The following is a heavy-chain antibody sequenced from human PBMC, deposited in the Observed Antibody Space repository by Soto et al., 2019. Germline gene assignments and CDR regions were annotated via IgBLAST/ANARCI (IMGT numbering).Heavy chain of an antibody. CDR2: ISSSGSTI. CDR3: ARVLWFGELLQVIPSGMDV. CDR1: GFTFSSYE. D-gene: IGHD3-10*01. J-gene: IGHJ6*02. V-gene: IGHV3-48*03. Sequence: EVQLVESGGGLVQPGGSLRLSCAASGFTFSSYEMNWVRQAPGKGLEWVSYISSSGSTIYYADSVKGRFTISRDNAKNSLYLQMNSLRAEDTAVYCCARVLWFGELLQVIPSGMDVWGQGTTVTVSS.